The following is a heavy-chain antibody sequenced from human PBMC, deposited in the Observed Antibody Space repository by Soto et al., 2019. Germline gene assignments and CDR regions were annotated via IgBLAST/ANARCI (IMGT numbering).Heavy chain of an antibody. D-gene: IGHD6-13*01. J-gene: IGHJ4*02. CDR2: IYYSGST. V-gene: IGHV4-39*01. CDR3: ASYSSSWYPIDY. CDR1: GGSISSSSYY. Sequence: SETLSLTCTVSGGSISSSSYYWGWIRQPPGKGLEWIGSIYYSGSTYYNPSLKSRVTISVDTSKNQFSLKLSSVTAADTAVYYCASYSSSWYPIDYWGQGTLVTVS.